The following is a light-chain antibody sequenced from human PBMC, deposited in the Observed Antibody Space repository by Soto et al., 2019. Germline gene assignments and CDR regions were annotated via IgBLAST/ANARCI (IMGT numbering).Light chain of an antibody. Sequence: QSVLTQPPSASGTPGQRVTISCSGTSSNVGTYTVNWYQQLPGTAPKLLIYTDYQRPSGVPDRFSGSKSGTSASLAINGLHSEDEADYYCAAWDDTLATLVFGAGTKLTVL. CDR2: TDY. CDR3: AAWDDTLATLV. J-gene: IGLJ2*01. CDR1: SSNVGTYT. V-gene: IGLV1-44*01.